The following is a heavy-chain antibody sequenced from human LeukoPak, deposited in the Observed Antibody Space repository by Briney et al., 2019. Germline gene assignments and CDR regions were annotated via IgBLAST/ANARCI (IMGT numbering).Heavy chain of an antibody. D-gene: IGHD6-19*01. Sequence: PSETLSLTCTVSGGSISSYYWSWIRQPPGKGLEWIGYIYYSGSTNYNPSLKSRVTISVDTSKNQFSLKLSSVTAADTAVYYCARLRVAVAGSREAYYYGMDVWGQGTTVTVSS. CDR3: ARLRVAVAGSREAYYYGMDV. CDR2: IYYSGST. CDR1: GGSISSYY. J-gene: IGHJ6*02. V-gene: IGHV4-59*08.